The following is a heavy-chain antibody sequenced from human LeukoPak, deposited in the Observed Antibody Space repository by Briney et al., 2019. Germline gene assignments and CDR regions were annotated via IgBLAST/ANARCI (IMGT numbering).Heavy chain of an antibody. CDR3: ARLTDYYDSSGYPNRFDP. CDR1: GDSIRTTSFY. J-gene: IGHJ5*02. V-gene: IGHV4-39*01. D-gene: IGHD3-22*01. CDR2: LYNSVST. Sequence: SETLSLTCTVSGDSIRTTSFYWGWIRQPAGKGLEWIGSLYNSVSTYYNPSLKSRVTISVDTSKNQFSLKLSSVTAADTAVYYCARLTDYYDSSGYPNRFDPWGQGTLVTVSS.